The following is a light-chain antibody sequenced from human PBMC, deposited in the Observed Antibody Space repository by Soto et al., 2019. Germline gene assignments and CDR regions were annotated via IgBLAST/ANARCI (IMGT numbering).Light chain of an antibody. CDR2: GAS. V-gene: IGKV3-20*01. J-gene: IGKJ1*01. CDR1: QSVSSSS. CDR3: QQYGSSPRT. Sequence: EVVLRQFPATLSLSPWERATLSCRASQSVSSSSLAWYQQKRGQAPRLLIHGASSRATGIPDRFSGSGSGTDFTLTISRLEPEDFAVYYCQQYGSSPRTFGQGTKVDIK.